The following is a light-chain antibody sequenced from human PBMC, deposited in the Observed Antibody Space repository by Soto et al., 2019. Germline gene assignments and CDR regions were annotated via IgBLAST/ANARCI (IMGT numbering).Light chain of an antibody. J-gene: IGKJ2*01. CDR2: GTS. V-gene: IGKV3-20*01. CDR3: QHYGSTPPDT. CDR1: QSVSTSS. Sequence: EIVVTQSPGTLSLSLGERATLSCRASQSVSTSSLAWYQQKPGQAPRLLIFGTSDRARGIPDRFSGSGSGTDFSLTISRLEPEDFAVYYCQHYGSTPPDTFGQGTKVEIK.